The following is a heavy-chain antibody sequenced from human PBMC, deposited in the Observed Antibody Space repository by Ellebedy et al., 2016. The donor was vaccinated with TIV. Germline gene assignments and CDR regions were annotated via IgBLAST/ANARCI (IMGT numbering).Heavy chain of an antibody. J-gene: IGHJ4*02. CDR2: INHSGST. Sequence: SETLSLTCAVYGGSFSGYYWSWIRQPPGKGLEWIGEINHSGSTNYNPSLKSRVTISVDTSKNQFSLKLSSVTAADTAVYYCARLDAIIDVKSLDYWGQGTLVTVSS. CDR3: ARLDAIIDVKSLDY. CDR1: GGSFSGYY. V-gene: IGHV4-34*01. D-gene: IGHD3-10*01.